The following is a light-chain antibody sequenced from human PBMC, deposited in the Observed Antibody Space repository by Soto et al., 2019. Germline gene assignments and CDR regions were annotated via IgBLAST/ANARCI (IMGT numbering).Light chain of an antibody. CDR2: SNT. V-gene: IGLV1-44*01. J-gene: IGLJ2*01. CDR1: GSNIGSNA. CDR3: AAWDDSLNGLL. Sequence: QSVLTQPPSASGTPGQRVTFSCSGSGSNIGSNAVNWYQQLPGTAPKLLIYSNTQRPSGVPDRFSGSKSGTSASLAISGLQSEYEADYYCAAWDDSLNGLLFGGGTKLTVL.